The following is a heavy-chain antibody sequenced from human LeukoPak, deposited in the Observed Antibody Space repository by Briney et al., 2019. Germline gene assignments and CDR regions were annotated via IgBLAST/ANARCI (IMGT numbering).Heavy chain of an antibody. Sequence: ETLSLTCTVSGGSISSYYWSWIRQPPGKGLEWIGYIYYSISTNYNPSLKRRVTISVDTSKNQFSLKLSSVTAADTAVYYCARDIAVASYWYFDLWGRGTLVTLSS. CDR2: IYYSIST. CDR1: GGSISSYY. J-gene: IGHJ2*01. D-gene: IGHD6-19*01. V-gene: IGHV4-59*01. CDR3: ARDIAVASYWYFDL.